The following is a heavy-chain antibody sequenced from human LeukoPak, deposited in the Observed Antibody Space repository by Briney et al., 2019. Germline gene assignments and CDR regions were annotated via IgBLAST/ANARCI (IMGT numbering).Heavy chain of an antibody. CDR3: ARGRPLTSGSHFDH. V-gene: IGHV4-39*07. Sequence: SETLSLTCTVSGGSTSSSSYYWDWIRQPPGKGLEWIGSIYHSGSTYYNPSLKSRVTISIDTSKDQFSLKVTSVTAADTAVYFCARGRPLTSGSHFDHWGQGTLVAVSS. J-gene: IGHJ4*02. CDR1: GGSTSSSSYY. D-gene: IGHD1-26*01. CDR2: IYHSGST.